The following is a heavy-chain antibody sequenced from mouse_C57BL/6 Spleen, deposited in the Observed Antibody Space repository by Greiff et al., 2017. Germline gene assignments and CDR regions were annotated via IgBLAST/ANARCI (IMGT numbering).Heavy chain of an antibody. V-gene: IGHV5-17*01. CDR2: ISSGSSTI. D-gene: IGHD1-1*02. J-gene: IGHJ2*01. Sequence: EVQGVESGGGLVKPGGSLKLSCAASGFTFSDYGMHWVRQAPEKGLEWVAYISSGSSTIYYADTVKGRFTISRDNAKNTLFLQMTSLRAEDTAMYYCASSQLWWVDYWGQGTTLTVSS. CDR1: GFTFSDYG. CDR3: ASSQLWWVDY.